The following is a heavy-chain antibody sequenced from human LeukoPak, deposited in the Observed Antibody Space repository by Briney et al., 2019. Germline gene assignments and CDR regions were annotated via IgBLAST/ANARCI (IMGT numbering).Heavy chain of an antibody. CDR2: ISGSGSNT. J-gene: IGHJ4*02. D-gene: IGHD3-10*01. CDR1: GFTFSSYG. Sequence: PGGSLRLSCAASGFTFSSYGMSWVRQAPGKGLEWVSAISGSGSNTYFADSVKGRFTISRDNSKNTLYLQMNSLRAEDTAVYYCAKSSEYYYGSGSYYAFFDYWGQGTLVTVSS. CDR3: AKSSEYYYGSGSYYAFFDY. V-gene: IGHV3-23*01.